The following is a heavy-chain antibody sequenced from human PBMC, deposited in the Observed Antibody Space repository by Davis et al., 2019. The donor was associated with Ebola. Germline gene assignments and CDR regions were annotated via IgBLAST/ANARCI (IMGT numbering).Heavy chain of an antibody. V-gene: IGHV3-23*01. CDR1: GFTFSSYA. CDR2: ISGSGGST. CDR3: ARDRRYYGSGREIDY. Sequence: GESLKISCAASGFTFSSYAMSWVRQAPGKGLEWVSAISGSGGSTYYADSVKGRFTISRDNSKNTLYLQMNSLRAEDTAVYYCARDRRYYGSGREIDYWGQGTLVTVSS. J-gene: IGHJ4*02. D-gene: IGHD3-10*01.